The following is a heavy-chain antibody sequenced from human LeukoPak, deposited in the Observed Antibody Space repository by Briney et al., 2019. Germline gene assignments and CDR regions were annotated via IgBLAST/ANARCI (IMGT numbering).Heavy chain of an antibody. CDR3: ARVAYCGGDCSRDIDY. V-gene: IGHV3-21*01. J-gene: IGHJ4*02. D-gene: IGHD2-21*01. CDR1: GFTFSSYS. Sequence: GGSLRLSCAASGFTFSSYSMNWVRQAPGKGLEWVSSISSSGSFIYYADSVKGRFTISRDNAKNSLYLQMNSLRAEDTAVYYCARVAYCGGDCSRDIDYWGQGTLVTVSS. CDR2: ISSSGSFI.